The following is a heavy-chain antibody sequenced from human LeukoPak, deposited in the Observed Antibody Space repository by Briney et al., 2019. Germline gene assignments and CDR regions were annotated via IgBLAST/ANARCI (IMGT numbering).Heavy chain of an antibody. D-gene: IGHD4/OR15-4a*01. V-gene: IGHV4-34*01. CDR2: INHSGST. CDR3: ARGSRPTIFDY. CDR1: GGSFSGYY. J-gene: IGHJ4*02. Sequence: KTSETLSLTCAVYGGSFSGYYWSWIRQPPGKGLEWIGEINHSGSTNYNPSLKSRVTISVDTSENQFSLKLSSVTAADTAVYYCARGSRPTIFDYWGQGTLVTVSS.